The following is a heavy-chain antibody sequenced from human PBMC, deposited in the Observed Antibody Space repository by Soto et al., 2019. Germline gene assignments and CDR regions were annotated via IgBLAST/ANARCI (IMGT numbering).Heavy chain of an antibody. J-gene: IGHJ6*02. V-gene: IGHV3-20*04. Sequence: GGSLRLSCAASGFTFDDYGMSWVRQAPGKGLEWVSGINWNGGSTGYADSVKGRFTISRDNAKNSLYLQMNSLRAEDTAIYYCAKDNGYYGMDVWGPGTPVTVSS. CDR3: AKDNGYYGMDV. D-gene: IGHD4-17*01. CDR1: GFTFDDYG. CDR2: INWNGGST.